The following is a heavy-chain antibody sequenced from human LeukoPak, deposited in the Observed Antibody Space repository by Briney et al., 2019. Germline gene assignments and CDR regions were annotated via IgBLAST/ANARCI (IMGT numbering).Heavy chain of an antibody. D-gene: IGHD3-10*02. V-gene: IGHV4-59*11. CDR1: GGSISSHY. Sequence: PSETLSLTCTVSGGSISSHYWSWIRQPPGKGLEWIGYIYYSGSTNYNPSLKSRVTISVDTSKNQFSLKLSSVTAADTAVYYRARGSPMLDFDYWGQGTLVTVSS. J-gene: IGHJ4*02. CDR2: IYYSGST. CDR3: ARGSPMLDFDY.